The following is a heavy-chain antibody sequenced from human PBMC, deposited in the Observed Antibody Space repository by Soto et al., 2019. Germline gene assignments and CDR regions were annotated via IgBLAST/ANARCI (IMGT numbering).Heavy chain of an antibody. J-gene: IGHJ6*02. CDR3: ARETSYDFWSGPQTMDV. CDR2: VHYDGTKK. Sequence: QVQLVESGGGVVQPGTSLRLSCAPSGFTFSSYVMHWVRQAPGKGLEWVAVVHYDGTKKYYADSVRGRFTISRDNSENSLYFPMNSLRPDDTAVYLCARETSYDFWSGPQTMDVWGQGTTVTDSS. D-gene: IGHD3-3*01. V-gene: IGHV3-33*01. CDR1: GFTFSSYV.